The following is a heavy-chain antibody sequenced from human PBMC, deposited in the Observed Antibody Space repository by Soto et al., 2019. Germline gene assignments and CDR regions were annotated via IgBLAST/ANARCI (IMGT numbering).Heavy chain of an antibody. CDR2: ISEGGDIT. V-gene: IGHV3-23*01. CDR1: GCPFIKYV. J-gene: IGHJ1*01. D-gene: IGHD3-10*01. CDR3: SREYYSSGTH. Sequence: GGSLRLSCAASGCPFIKYVMSWVRQVSGEGLVWVSSISEGGDITVYADSVKGRFTISRDNAKNTLYLQMDGLRVEDTAIYYCSREYYSSGTHWGQGTLVTVSS.